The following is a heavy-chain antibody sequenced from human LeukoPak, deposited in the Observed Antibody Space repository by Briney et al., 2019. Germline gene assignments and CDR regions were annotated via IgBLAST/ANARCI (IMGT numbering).Heavy chain of an antibody. CDR1: GFTFSDYY. CDR3: ARDLYDSGFDY. CDR2: ISPRGSTT. D-gene: IGHD3-22*01. Sequence: GGSLRLSCAASGFTFSDYYMSWVRQAPGKGLEWVSYISPRGSTTYYADSVKGRFTISRDNAKNSLYLQMNSLRAEDTAVYYCARDLYDSGFDYWGQGTLVTVSS. V-gene: IGHV3-11*01. J-gene: IGHJ4*02.